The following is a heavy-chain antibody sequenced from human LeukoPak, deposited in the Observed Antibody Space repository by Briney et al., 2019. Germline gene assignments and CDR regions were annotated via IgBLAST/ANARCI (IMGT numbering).Heavy chain of an antibody. V-gene: IGHV4-38-2*02. D-gene: IGHD3-3*01. CDR2: IYHSGST. J-gene: IGHJ4*02. CDR1: GYSISSGYY. CDR3: ARGTPQSSYYDFWSGYYFFDY. Sequence: SETLSLTCTVSGYSISSGYYWGWIRQPPGKGLEWIGSIYHSGSTYYNPSLKSRVTISVDTSKNQFSLKLGSVTAADTAVYYCARGTPQSSYYDFWSGYYFFDYWGQGTLVTVSS.